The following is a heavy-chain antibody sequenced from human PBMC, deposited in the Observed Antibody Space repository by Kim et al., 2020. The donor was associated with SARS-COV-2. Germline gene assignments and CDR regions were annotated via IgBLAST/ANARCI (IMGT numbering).Heavy chain of an antibody. D-gene: IGHD2-21*02. CDR3: ARHPAYCGGDCYYEN. V-gene: IGHV4-59*08. Sequence: PSLKSRVTISVDTSKNQFSLKLSSVTAADTAVYYCARHPAYCGGDCYYENWGQGTLVTVSS. J-gene: IGHJ4*02.